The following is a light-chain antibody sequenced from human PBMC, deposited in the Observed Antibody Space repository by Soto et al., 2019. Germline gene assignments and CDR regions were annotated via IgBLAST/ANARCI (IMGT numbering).Light chain of an antibody. CDR3: ESWDDSLNGVV. CDR1: SSNIGSNN. J-gene: IGLJ2*01. Sequence: QSVLTQPPSASGTPGQRVTFSCSGSSSNIGSNNVNWYQQLPRTAPKLLIYTNDKRPSGVPDRFSGSKSGTSASLAISGLQSEDEADYYCESWDDSLNGVVFGGGTQLTVL. CDR2: TND. V-gene: IGLV1-44*01.